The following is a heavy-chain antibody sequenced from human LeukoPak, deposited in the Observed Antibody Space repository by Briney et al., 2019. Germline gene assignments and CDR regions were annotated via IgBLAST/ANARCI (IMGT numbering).Heavy chain of an antibody. J-gene: IGHJ6*02. V-gene: IGHV4-59*08. Sequence: SETLSLTCTVSGGSISSYYWSWIRQPPGKGLEWIGYIYYSGSTNYNPSLKSRVTISVDTSKNQFSLKLSSVTAADTAVYYCARVRYSGTFGYYYGMDVWGQGTTVTVSS. D-gene: IGHD1-26*01. CDR2: IYYSGST. CDR1: GGSISSYY. CDR3: ARVRYSGTFGYYYGMDV.